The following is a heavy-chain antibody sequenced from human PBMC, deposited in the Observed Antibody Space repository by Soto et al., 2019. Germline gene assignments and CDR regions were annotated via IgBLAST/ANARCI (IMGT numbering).Heavy chain of an antibody. CDR1: GFTFDDYT. CDR3: ARDAPGWLQRGTFDY. Sequence: GGSLRLSCAASGFTFDDYTMHWVRQAPGKGLEWVSLISWDGSSTYYADSVKGRFTISRDNSKNSLYLQMNSLRAEDTAVYYCARDAPGWLQRGTFDYWGQGTLVTVSS. J-gene: IGHJ4*02. CDR2: ISWDGSST. V-gene: IGHV3-43*01. D-gene: IGHD5-12*01.